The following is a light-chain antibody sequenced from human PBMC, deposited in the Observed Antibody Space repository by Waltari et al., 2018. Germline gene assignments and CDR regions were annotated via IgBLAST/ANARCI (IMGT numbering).Light chain of an antibody. Sequence: DIQMTQSPSSLSASVGDRVTITCRASQSIDKNYLGWYQQKPGKASNLLIYSASTLQSGVPSRFSGSGSGTDFTLTISSLQPEDFATYYCQQSHTTPRFSFGGGTKVDIK. CDR2: SAS. CDR3: QQSHTTPRFS. V-gene: IGKV1-39*01. CDR1: QSIDKNY. J-gene: IGKJ4*01.